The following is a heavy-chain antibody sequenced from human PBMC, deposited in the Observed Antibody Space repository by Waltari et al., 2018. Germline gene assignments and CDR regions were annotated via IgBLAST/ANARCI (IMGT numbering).Heavy chain of an antibody. D-gene: IGHD3-10*01. V-gene: IGHV3-7*03. CDR2: INYDGSEK. CDR3: ATYRWLGY. CDR1: EFTFSTYW. Sequence: EVQLVESGGGLVQPGGSLRLSCEVLEFTFSTYWMTWVRQASGRGLEWVANINYDGSEKNYVDSVKGRFSISRDNARNSLYLQMDSLRAEDTAVYYCATYRWLGYWGQGTLVTVSS. J-gene: IGHJ4*02.